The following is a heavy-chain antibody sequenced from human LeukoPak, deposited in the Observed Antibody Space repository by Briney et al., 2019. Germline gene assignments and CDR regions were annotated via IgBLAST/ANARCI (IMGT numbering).Heavy chain of an antibody. D-gene: IGHD2-2*01. J-gene: IGHJ4*02. V-gene: IGHV4-39*01. CDR2: IYYSGST. CDR1: GGSISSSSYY. CDR3: ARPGPYCSSTSCYPTPVDY. Sequence: SETLSLTCTVPGGSISSSSYYWGWIRQPPGKGLEWIGSIYYSGSTYYNPSLKSRVTISVDTSKNQFSLKLSSVTAADTAVYYCARPGPYCSSTSCYPTPVDYWGQGTLVTVSS.